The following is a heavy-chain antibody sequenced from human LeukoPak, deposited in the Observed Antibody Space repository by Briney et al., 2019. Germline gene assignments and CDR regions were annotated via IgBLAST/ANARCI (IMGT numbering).Heavy chain of an antibody. D-gene: IGHD1-26*01. CDR1: GYTLTSYY. V-gene: IGHV1-46*01. J-gene: IGHJ6*03. CDR2: INPSGGST. CDR3: ARGGQEVGATIKYYYYYVDV. Sequence: ASVKVSCKASGYTLTSYYMHWVRQAPGQGLEWMGIINPSGGSTSYAQKFQGRVTMTRDTSTSTVYMELSSLRSEDTAVYYCARGGQEVGATIKYYYYYVDVWGKGTTVTVSS.